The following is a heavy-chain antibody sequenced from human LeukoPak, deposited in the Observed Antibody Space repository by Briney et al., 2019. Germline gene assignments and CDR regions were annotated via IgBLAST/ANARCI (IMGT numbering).Heavy chain of an antibody. Sequence: PGGSLRLSCLASGFTFSSYTMHWVRQAPGKGLEWVAVISYDGSNKYYADSVKGRFTISRDNSKNTLYLQMNSLRAEDTAVYYCARDGIGYTSLSGRFNAFDIWGQGTMVTVSS. CDR3: ARDGIGYTSLSGRFNAFDI. J-gene: IGHJ3*02. V-gene: IGHV3-30*04. CDR2: ISYDGSNK. D-gene: IGHD6-19*01. CDR1: GFTFSSYT.